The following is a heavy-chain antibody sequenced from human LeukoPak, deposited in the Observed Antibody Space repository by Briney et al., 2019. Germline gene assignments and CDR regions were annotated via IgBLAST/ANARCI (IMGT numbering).Heavy chain of an antibody. V-gene: IGHV3-9*03. CDR1: GFTFDDYA. CDR3: AKDKHYYGSGSLDY. CDR2: ISWNSGSI. Sequence: GRSLRLSCAASGFTFDDYAMHWVRQAPGKGLEWVSGISWNSGSIGYADSVKGRFTISRDNAKSSLYLQMNSLRAEDMALYYCAKDKHYYGSGSLDYWGQGTLVTVSS. J-gene: IGHJ4*02. D-gene: IGHD3-10*01.